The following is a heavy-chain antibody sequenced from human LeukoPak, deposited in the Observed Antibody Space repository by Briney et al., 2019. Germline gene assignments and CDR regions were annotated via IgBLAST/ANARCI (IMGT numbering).Heavy chain of an antibody. Sequence: XNWNGGSTGYADSVKGRFTICRDNAKKSLYLQMNSLRAEDTALYYCARVSDGRNYYDSSGYIYWGQGTLVTVSS. D-gene: IGHD3-22*01. V-gene: IGHV3-20*03. J-gene: IGHJ4*02. CDR2: XNWNGGST. CDR3: ARVSDGRNYYDSSGYIY.